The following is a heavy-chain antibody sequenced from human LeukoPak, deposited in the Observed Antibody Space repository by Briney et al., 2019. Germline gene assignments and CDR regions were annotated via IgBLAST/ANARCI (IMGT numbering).Heavy chain of an antibody. V-gene: IGHV4-61*02. D-gene: IGHD3-3*01. Sequence: SETLSLTCTVSGGSTSSGSDYWSWIRQPAGKGLEWIGRIYSSGSTNYNPSLKSRVTMSIDTSKNQFSLKLSSVTAADTAVYYCASPFYDFWSGYYTEGFDYWGQGTLVTVSS. J-gene: IGHJ4*02. CDR1: GGSTSSGSDY. CDR2: IYSSGST. CDR3: ASPFYDFWSGYYTEGFDY.